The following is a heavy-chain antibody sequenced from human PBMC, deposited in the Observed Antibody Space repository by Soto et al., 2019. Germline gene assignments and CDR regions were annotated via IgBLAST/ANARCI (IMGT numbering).Heavy chain of an antibody. V-gene: IGHV4-59*08. D-gene: IGHD2-15*01. CDR1: GGSISSYY. CDR2: IYYSGST. CDR3: ASMGSVDYFDY. Sequence: SETLSLTCSVSGGSISSYYWSWIRQPPGKGLECIGYIYYSGSTNYNPSLKSRVTISVDTSKNQFSLKLSSVTAADTAVYYCASMGSVDYFDYWGQGTLVTVSS. J-gene: IGHJ4*02.